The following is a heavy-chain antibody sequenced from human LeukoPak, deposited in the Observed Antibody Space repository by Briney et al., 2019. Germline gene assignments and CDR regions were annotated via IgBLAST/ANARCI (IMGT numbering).Heavy chain of an antibody. CDR1: GGSISSYY. J-gene: IGHJ6*03. Sequence: SSETLSLTCTVSGGSISSYYWSWIRQPPGKGLEWIGYIYYSGSTNYNPSLKSRVTISVDTSKNQFSLKLSSVTAADTAVYYCARGDYYYYYYMDVWGKGTTVTISS. V-gene: IGHV4-59*01. CDR3: ARGDYYYYYYMDV. CDR2: IYYSGST.